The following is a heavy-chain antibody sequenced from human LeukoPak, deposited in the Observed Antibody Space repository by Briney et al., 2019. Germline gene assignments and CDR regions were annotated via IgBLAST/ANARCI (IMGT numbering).Heavy chain of an antibody. J-gene: IGHJ5*02. CDR3: ARDQGSIYGSGSFHWFDP. CDR1: GYTFTGYY. Sequence: SMQVSCKASGYTFTGYYVHWVRQAPGQGLEWMGWINPNSGGTNYAQKLQGRVTMTRDTSISTAYMELSRLRSDDTAVYYCARDQGSIYGSGSFHWFDPWGQETLLTVSS. D-gene: IGHD3-10*01. CDR2: INPNSGGT. V-gene: IGHV1-2*02.